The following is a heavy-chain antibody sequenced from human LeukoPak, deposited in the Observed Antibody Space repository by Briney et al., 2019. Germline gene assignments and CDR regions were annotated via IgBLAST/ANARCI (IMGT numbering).Heavy chain of an antibody. V-gene: IGHV4-59*11. CDR3: ARYTRSSALRT. CDR1: SGSINTHY. CDR2: VFYTGST. Sequence: PSETLSLTCRVSSGSINTHYWSWIRQPPGKGLEWIGHVFYTGSTDYNPSLRSRVAISVDRPNNQFSLKLTSVNAADTAVYYCARYTRSSALRTWGQGILVIVSP. D-gene: IGHD3-10*01. J-gene: IGHJ4*02.